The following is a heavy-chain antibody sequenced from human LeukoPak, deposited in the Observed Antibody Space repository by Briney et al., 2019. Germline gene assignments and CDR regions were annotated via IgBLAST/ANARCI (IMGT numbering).Heavy chain of an antibody. CDR2: INHSGST. D-gene: IGHD5-18*01. V-gene: IGHV4-34*01. J-gene: IGHJ6*02. Sequence: SETLSLTCAVYGGSFSGYYWSWIRQPPAKGLGWIGEINHSGSTNSNPSLKSRVTISVDTSKNQCSLKLSSVTAADTAVYYCASSPQLWLRYYYYGMDVWGQGTTVTVSS. CDR3: ASSPQLWLRYYYYGMDV. CDR1: GGSFSGYY.